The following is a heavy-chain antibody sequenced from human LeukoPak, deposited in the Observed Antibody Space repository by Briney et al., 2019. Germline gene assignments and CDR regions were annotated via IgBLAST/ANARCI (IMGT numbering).Heavy chain of an antibody. CDR2: ISGSGGST. J-gene: IGHJ4*02. Sequence: GGSLGLSCAASRFTFSSYAMTWVRQAPGKGLEWVSSISGSGGSTSYADSVKGRFTISRDNSKNTLYLQMNSLRVEDTAVYYCAKGTYGSGTYGSLDYWGQGTLVIVSS. V-gene: IGHV3-23*01. CDR3: AKGTYGSGTYGSLDY. D-gene: IGHD3-10*01. CDR1: RFTFSSYA.